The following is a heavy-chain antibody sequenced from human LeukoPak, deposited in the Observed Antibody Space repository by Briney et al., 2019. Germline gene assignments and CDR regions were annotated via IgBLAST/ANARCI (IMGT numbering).Heavy chain of an antibody. CDR3: ARDSLYGDYYFDY. J-gene: IGHJ4*02. CDR2: INPNSGGT. D-gene: IGHD4-17*01. V-gene: IGHV1-2*06. Sequence: GASVKVSCKASGYTFTGYYMHWVRQAPGQGLEWMGRINPNSGGTNYAQKFQGRVTMTRDTSISTAYMELSRLRSDDTAVYYCARDSLYGDYYFDYWAREPWSPSPQ. CDR1: GYTFTGYY.